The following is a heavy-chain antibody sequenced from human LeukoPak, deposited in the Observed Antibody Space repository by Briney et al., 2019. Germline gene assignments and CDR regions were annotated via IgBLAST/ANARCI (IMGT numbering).Heavy chain of an antibody. J-gene: IGHJ4*02. CDR1: GFTFSSYW. CDR2: IKQDGSEK. V-gene: IGHV3-7*01. D-gene: IGHD6-13*01. Sequence: GGSLRLSCAASGFTFSSYWMSWVRQAPGKGLEWVANIKQDGSEKYYVDSVKGRFTISRDNAKNSLYLQMNSLRAEDTAVYYCARDAYSNKYYFDYWGQGTLVTVSS. CDR3: ARDAYSNKYYFDY.